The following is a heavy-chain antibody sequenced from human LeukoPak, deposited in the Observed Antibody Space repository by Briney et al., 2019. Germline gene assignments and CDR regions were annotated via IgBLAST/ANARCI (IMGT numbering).Heavy chain of an antibody. Sequence: ASVKFSCKASGYTFTGYYMHWVRQAAGQGLEWMGWINPNSGGTNYAQKFQGWVTMTRDTSISTAYMELSRLRSDDTAVYYCARSFGAAAAGNDYWGQGTLVTVSS. CDR3: ARSFGAAAAGNDY. J-gene: IGHJ4*02. V-gene: IGHV1-2*04. D-gene: IGHD6-13*01. CDR2: INPNSGGT. CDR1: GYTFTGYY.